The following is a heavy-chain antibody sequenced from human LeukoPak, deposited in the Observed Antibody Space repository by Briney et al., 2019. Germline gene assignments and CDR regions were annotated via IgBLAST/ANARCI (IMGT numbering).Heavy chain of an antibody. J-gene: IGHJ4*02. CDR3: AKDQPRRCSSTSCSPFDY. V-gene: IGHV3-23*01. Sequence: HPGGSLRLSCAAAGFTFSSHAMNWVRQAPGKGLEWVSGISAAGGSTYYAASVKGRFTISRDNSKNTLYLQMNSLRAEDTAVYYCAKDQPRRCSSTSCSPFDYWGQGTLVTVSS. CDR1: GFTFSSHA. CDR2: ISAAGGST. D-gene: IGHD2-2*01.